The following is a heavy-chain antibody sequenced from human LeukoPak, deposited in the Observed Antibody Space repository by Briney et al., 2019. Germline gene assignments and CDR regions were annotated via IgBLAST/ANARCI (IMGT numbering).Heavy chain of an antibody. CDR1: GGSFSGYY. CDR3: ARSLRDYFDY. J-gene: IGHJ4*02. Sequence: PSETLSLTCAVYGGSFSGYYWSWIRQPPGKGLEWIGEINHSGSTNYNPSLKSRVTISVDTSKNQFSLKLSSVTAADTAVYYCARSLRDYFDYWGQGTLVTVSS. CDR2: INHSGST. V-gene: IGHV4-34*01.